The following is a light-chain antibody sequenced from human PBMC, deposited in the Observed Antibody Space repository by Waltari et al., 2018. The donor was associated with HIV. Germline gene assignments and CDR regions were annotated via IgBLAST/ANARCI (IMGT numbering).Light chain of an antibody. V-gene: IGLV1-47*01. CDR3: AAWDDSLSGLV. J-gene: IGLJ3*02. CDR2: RNN. Sequence: QSVLTQPPSASGTPGQRVTISCSGSSSNIGSNYVYWYQQLPGTAPKLLIYRNNHRPSGVPARFSGSKSGTSASLAISGLRSEDEADYYCAAWDDSLSGLVFGGGTKLTVL. CDR1: SSNIGSNY.